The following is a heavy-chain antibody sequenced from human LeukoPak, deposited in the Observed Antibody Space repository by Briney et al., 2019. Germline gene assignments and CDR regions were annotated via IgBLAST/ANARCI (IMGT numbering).Heavy chain of an antibody. CDR2: ISGSGGST. D-gene: IGHD6-19*01. V-gene: IGHV3-23*01. CDR1: GFTFSNYA. J-gene: IGHJ4*02. CDR3: AKDTTGSGWTNDY. Sequence: GGSLRLSCAASGFTFSNYAMSWVRQAPGKGLEWVSVISGSGGSTSYVDSVKGRFTISRDNSKNTLYLQMNSLRAEDTAVYYCAKDTTGSGWTNDYWGQGTLVTVSS.